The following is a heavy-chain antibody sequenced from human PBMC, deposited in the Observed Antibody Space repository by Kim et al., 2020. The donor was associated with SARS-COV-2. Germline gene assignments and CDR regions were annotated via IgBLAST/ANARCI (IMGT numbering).Heavy chain of an antibody. CDR3: ARDCFQYDFWSGCNWFDP. CDR1: GGTFSSYA. J-gene: IGHJ5*02. V-gene: IGHV1-69*13. D-gene: IGHD3-3*01. Sequence: SVKVSCKASGGTFSSYAISWVRQAPGQGLEWMGGIIPIFGTANYAQKFQGRVTITADESTSTAYMELSSLRSEDTAVYYCARDCFQYDFWSGCNWFDPWGQGTLVTVSS. CDR2: IIPIFGTA.